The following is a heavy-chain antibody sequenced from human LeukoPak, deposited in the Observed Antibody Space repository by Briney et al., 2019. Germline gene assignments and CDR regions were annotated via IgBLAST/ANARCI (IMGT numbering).Heavy chain of an antibody. V-gene: IGHV4-39*07. CDR2: INHSGST. CDR3: ARGQADHRYYYYGMDV. D-gene: IGHD1-14*01. CDR1: GGSISSSSYY. Sequence: PSETLSLTCTVSGGSISSSSYYWGWIRQPPGKGLEWIGEINHSGSTNYNPSLKSRVTISVDTSKNQFSLKLSSVTAADTAVYYCARGQADHRYYYYGMDVWGQGTTVTVSS. J-gene: IGHJ6*02.